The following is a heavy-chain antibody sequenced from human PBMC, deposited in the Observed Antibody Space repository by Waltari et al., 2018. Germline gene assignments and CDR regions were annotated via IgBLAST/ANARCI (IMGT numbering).Heavy chain of an antibody. D-gene: IGHD5-12*01. Sequence: QVQLQESGPGRVKPSQTLSLICTVSGGSISGADHYWRWVRQPPGKGLEWIGYIYYGGSTYYNPSLKSRVTISVDTSKNQFSLKLSSVTAADTAVYYCARDRGYSGYDLLDAFDIWGLGTIVTVSS. V-gene: IGHV4-30-4*01. CDR2: IYYGGST. CDR1: GGSISGADHY. CDR3: ARDRGYSGYDLLDAFDI. J-gene: IGHJ3*02.